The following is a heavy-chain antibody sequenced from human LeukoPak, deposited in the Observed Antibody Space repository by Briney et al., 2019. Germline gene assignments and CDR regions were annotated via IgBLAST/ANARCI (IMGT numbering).Heavy chain of an antibody. CDR1: GYSFTSYW. Sequence: PGESLKISCKGSGYSFTSYWIGWVRQMPGKGLEWMGIIHPGDSDTRYSPSFQGQVTISADKSISTAYLQWSSLKASDTAMYYCARVGAYYDILTGYPLYYGMDVWGKGTTVTVSS. V-gene: IGHV5-51*01. D-gene: IGHD3-9*01. CDR2: IHPGDSDT. J-gene: IGHJ6*04. CDR3: ARVGAYYDILTGYPLYYGMDV.